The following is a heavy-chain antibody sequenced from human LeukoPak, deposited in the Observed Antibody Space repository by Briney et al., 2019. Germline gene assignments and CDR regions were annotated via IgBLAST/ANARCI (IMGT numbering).Heavy chain of an antibody. V-gene: IGHV4-34*01. CDR2: INHSGST. D-gene: IGHD2-15*01. CDR3: ARGGYCSGGSCYSRPPFDY. CDR1: GGSFSGYY. J-gene: IGHJ4*02. Sequence: SETLSLTCAVYGGSFSGYYWSWIRKPPGKGLEWIGEINHSGSTNYNPSLKSRVTISVDTSKNQFSLKLSSVTAADTAVYYCARGGYCSGGSCYSRPPFDYWGQGTLVTVSS.